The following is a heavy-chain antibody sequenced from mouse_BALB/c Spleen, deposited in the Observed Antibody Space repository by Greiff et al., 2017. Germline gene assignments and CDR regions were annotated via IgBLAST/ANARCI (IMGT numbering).Heavy chain of an antibody. Sequence: EVQVVESGGGLVKPGGSLKLSCAASGFTFSSYAMSWVRQTPEKRLEWVASISSGGSTYYPDSVKGRFTISRDNARNILYLQMSSLRSEDTAMYYCARGLLLYYAMDYWGQGTSVTVSS. V-gene: IGHV5-6-5*01. CDR3: ARGLLLYYAMDY. J-gene: IGHJ4*01. CDR1: GFTFSSYA. CDR2: ISSGGST.